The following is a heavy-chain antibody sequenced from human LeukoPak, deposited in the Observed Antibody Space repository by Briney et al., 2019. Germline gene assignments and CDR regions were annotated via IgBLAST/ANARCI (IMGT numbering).Heavy chain of an antibody. CDR1: GGSISSGGYS. J-gene: IGHJ5*02. V-gene: IGHV4-30-2*01. Sequence: SETLSLTCAVSGGSISSGGYSWSWLRQPPGRGLEWIGYIYHSGNTYYNPSLKSRVTISVDRSKNQFSLKLSSVTAADTAVYYCARGKLWFGELFGNWFDPWGQGTLVTVSS. D-gene: IGHD3-10*01. CDR2: IYHSGNT. CDR3: ARGKLWFGELFGNWFDP.